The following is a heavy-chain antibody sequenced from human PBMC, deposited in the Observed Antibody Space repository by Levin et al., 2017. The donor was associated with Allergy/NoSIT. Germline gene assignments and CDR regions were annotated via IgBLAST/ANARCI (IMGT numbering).Heavy chain of an antibody. V-gene: IGHV6-1*01. CDR2: TYYRSKWYN. J-gene: IGHJ3*02. D-gene: IGHD1-14*01. Sequence: SCAISGDSLYTHGVAWNWIRQSPSRGLEWLGRTYYRSKWYNDYAPSVKSRITINPDTSKSQFSLHLNSVIPEDTAVYYCARGRNNAFDIWGQGTIVTVSS. CDR1: GDSLYTHGVA. CDR3: ARGRNNAFDI.